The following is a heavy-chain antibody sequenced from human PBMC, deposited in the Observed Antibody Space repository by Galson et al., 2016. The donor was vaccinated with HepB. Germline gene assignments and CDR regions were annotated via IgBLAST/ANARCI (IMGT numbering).Heavy chain of an antibody. CDR2: ISGSLGSDFTT. J-gene: IGHJ4*01. CDR1: GFAVSSHA. CDR3: AKMISAVRLYFDH. V-gene: IGHV3-23*01. Sequence: SLRLSCATSGFAVSSHAMSWVRQAPGKGLEWVATISGSLGSDFTTYYADSVKGRFTISRDSSKSTVFLNMTSLREDDTATYYCAKMISAVRLYFDHWGHGTLVTVSS. D-gene: IGHD3-10*02.